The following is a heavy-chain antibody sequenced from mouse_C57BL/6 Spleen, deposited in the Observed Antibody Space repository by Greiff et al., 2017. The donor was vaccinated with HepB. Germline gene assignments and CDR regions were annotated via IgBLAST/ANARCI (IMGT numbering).Heavy chain of an antibody. D-gene: IGHD1-1*01. CDR2: IYPGSGST. J-gene: IGHJ3*01. CDR1: GYTFTSYW. Sequence: QVQLQQPGAELVKPGASVKMSCKASGYTFTSYWITWVKQRPGQGLEWIGDIYPGSGSTNYNEKFKSKATLTVDTSSSTAYMQLSSLTSEDSAVYYCARGHGSSYSAWFAYWGQGTLVTVSA. CDR3: ARGHGSSYSAWFAY. V-gene: IGHV1-55*01.